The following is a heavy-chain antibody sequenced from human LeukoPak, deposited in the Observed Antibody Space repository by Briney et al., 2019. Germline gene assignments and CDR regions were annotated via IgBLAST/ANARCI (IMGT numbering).Heavy chain of an antibody. V-gene: IGHV4-34*01. J-gene: IGHJ4*02. CDR1: GGSFSGYY. Sequence: PSETLSLTCAVYGGSFSGYYWSWIRQPPGKGLEWIGEINHSGSTNYNPSLKSRVTISVDTSKNQFSQKLSSVTAADTAVYYCARRLAENGWYYYGSGTLKGGYFDYWGQGTLVTVSS. CDR2: INHSGST. D-gene: IGHD3-10*01. CDR3: ARRLAENGWYYYGSGTLKGGYFDY.